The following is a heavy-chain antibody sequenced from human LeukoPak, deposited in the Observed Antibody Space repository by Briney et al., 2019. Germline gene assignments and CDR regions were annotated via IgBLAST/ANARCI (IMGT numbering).Heavy chain of an antibody. Sequence: GGSLRLSCSASGFTFSSYVMHWVRQAPGKGLEYVSATTSNGGTTYYADSVKGRFTISRDNSKNTLYLQMSSLRAEDTAVFYCVRYYYDSSGYQRYFDYWGQGTLVTVSS. D-gene: IGHD3-22*01. CDR1: GFTFSSYV. CDR3: VRYYYDSSGYQRYFDY. J-gene: IGHJ4*02. CDR2: TTSNGGTT. V-gene: IGHV3-64D*09.